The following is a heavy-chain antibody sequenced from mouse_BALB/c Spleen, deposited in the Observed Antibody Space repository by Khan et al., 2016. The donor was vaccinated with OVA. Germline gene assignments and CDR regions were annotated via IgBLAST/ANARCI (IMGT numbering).Heavy chain of an antibody. V-gene: IGHV5-6*01. D-gene: IGHD1-1*01. CDR3: ATLYFYGSRVCFDY. CDR1: GFTFSSYG. CDR2: ISSGGNYT. J-gene: IGHJ2*01. Sequence: EVELVESGGDLVKPGGSLKLSCAASGFTFSSYGMSWVRQTPDKRLEWVATISSGGNYTYYPDSVKGRFTISRANAKNTLYLQMSSLNSEDTAMYFCATLYFYGSRVCFDYWGQGTTLTVSS.